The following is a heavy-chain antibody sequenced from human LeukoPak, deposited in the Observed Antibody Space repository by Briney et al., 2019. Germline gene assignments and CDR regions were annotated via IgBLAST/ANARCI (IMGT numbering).Heavy chain of an antibody. CDR1: GYTFTIYC. CDR3: ARAGHSLDD. Sequence: ASVKVSCKASGYTFTIYCMSWVRQAPGQGLEWVGWISTYKGNTDYAQPVQDRFTMTTDNSKSTAYVELRSLRADDTAVYFCARAGHSLDDWGQGTLVTVSS. CDR2: ISTYKGNT. V-gene: IGHV1-18*04. J-gene: IGHJ4*02. D-gene: IGHD6-19*01.